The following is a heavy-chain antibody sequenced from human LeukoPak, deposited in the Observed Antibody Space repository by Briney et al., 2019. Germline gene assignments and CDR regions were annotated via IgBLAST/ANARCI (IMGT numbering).Heavy chain of an antibody. J-gene: IGHJ6*02. CDR2: IYYSGST. CDR1: GGSISSYY. V-gene: IGHV4-59*01. D-gene: IGHD2-8*01. Sequence: SETLSLTCTVSGGSISSYYWSWIRQPPGKGLEWIGYIYYSGSTNYNPSLRSRVTISVDTSKNQFSLKLSSVTAADTAVYYCARDLPYCTTGGCLYYYGMGFWGQGTTVTVSS. CDR3: ARDLPYCTTGGCLYYYGMGF.